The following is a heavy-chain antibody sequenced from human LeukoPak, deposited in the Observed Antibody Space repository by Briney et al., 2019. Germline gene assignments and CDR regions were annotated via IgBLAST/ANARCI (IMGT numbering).Heavy chain of an antibody. CDR3: AREGLGELTLDY. V-gene: IGHV1-18*01. CDR2: ISTYNGDT. J-gene: IGHJ4*02. Sequence: GASVKVSCKVSGYTLTELSMHWVRQAPGKGLEWMGWISTYNGDTNYAQKLQGRVTMTTDTSTNTAYMELRSLRSDDTAVYYCAREGLGELTLDYWGQGTLVTVSS. CDR1: GYTLTELS. D-gene: IGHD3-16*01.